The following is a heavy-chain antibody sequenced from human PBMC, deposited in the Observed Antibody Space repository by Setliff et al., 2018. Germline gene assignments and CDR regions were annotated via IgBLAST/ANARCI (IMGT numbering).Heavy chain of an antibody. J-gene: IGHJ4*02. D-gene: IGHD3-22*01. V-gene: IGHV4-39*01. Sequence: SETLSLTCTVSGGSISSSSYYWGWIRQPPGRGLEWIGSIYYSGTTYYIPSLYSRVTISVDTSKNQFSLKLSSVTAADTAVYYCASLPYYDSSGYSLSYYWGQGTLVTVSS. CDR3: ASLPYYDSSGYSLSYY. CDR2: IYYSGTT. CDR1: GGSISSSSYY.